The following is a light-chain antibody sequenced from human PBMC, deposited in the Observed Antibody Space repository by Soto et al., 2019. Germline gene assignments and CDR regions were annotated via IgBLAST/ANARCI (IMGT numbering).Light chain of an antibody. CDR2: DAS. Sequence: IVLTQSPATLSFSPGERATLSCRASQSVSRHLAWYQQKPGQAPRLLIYDASNRATGIPDRFSGRGSGTDFTLSISRLEPEDFAVYYCQQYVTSPRTFGQGNKVEIX. CDR3: QQYVTSPRT. J-gene: IGKJ1*01. CDR1: QSVSRH. V-gene: IGKV3-20*01.